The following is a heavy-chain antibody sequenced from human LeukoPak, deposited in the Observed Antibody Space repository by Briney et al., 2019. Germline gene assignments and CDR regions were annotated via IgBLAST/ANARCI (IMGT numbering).Heavy chain of an antibody. J-gene: IGHJ3*02. Sequence: PGGSLRLSCAASGFTFSSYAMSWVRQAPGKGLEWVSTISGNGDSTYYGDSVKGRFTISRDKSKNTLYLQMNSLRAEDTAVYYCAKDPIYYVLGRFDIWGQGTMVTVSS. V-gene: IGHV3-23*01. CDR3: AKDPIYYVLGRFDI. D-gene: IGHD3-10*01. CDR1: GFTFSSYA. CDR2: ISGNGDST.